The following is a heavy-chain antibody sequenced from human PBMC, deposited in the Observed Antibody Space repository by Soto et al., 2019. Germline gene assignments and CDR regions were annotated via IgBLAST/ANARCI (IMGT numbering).Heavy chain of an antibody. V-gene: IGHV3-23*01. Sequence: EVQLLESGGGLVQPGGSLRLSCAASGFTFSSYAMSWVRQAPGKGLEWVAAISGSGGRTYYADSVKGRFTISRDNPKNTQYLQMNLLRAEDTAVYYCAKGAVPPAHMITFGRVIGHLDYWGQGTLVTVSS. J-gene: IGHJ4*02. D-gene: IGHD3-16*02. CDR3: AKGAVPPAHMITFGRVIGHLDY. CDR1: GFTFSSYA. CDR2: ISGSGGRT.